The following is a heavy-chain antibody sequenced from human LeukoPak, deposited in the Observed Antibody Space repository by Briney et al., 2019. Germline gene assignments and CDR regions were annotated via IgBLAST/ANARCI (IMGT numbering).Heavy chain of an antibody. J-gene: IGHJ4*02. V-gene: IGHV3-74*01. D-gene: IGHD6-13*01. CDR1: GXTFSNYW. Sequence: PGGSLRLSCAASGXTFSNYWMHWVRQAPGKGLVWVSRLSSDGRDPSYADSVKGRFTISRDNAKNTLYMQMNSLRAEDTAVYFCARGVYEEDVNYWGQGALVTVSS. CDR2: LSSDGRDP. CDR3: ARGVYEEDVNY.